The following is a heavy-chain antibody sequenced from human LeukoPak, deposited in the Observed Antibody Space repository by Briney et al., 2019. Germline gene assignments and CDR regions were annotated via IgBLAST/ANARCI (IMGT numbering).Heavy chain of an antibody. V-gene: IGHV1-69*13. D-gene: IGHD1-26*01. CDR1: GGTFSSYA. J-gene: IGHJ4*02. CDR2: IIPIFGTA. Sequence: ASVKVSCKASGGTFSSYAISWVRQAPGQGLEWMGGIIPIFGTANYAQKFQGRVTITADESTSTAYMELSSLRSEDTAVYYCARCGSYTYYFDYWGQGTLVTVSS. CDR3: ARCGSYTYYFDY.